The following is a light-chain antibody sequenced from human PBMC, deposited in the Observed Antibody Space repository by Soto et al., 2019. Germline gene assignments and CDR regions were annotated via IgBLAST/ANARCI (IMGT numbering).Light chain of an antibody. CDR1: SSDVGSYNL. Sequence: QSVLTQPASVSGSPGQSITISCTGTSSDVGSYNLVSWYQQHPAKAPKLMIYEGSQRPSAVSNRFSGSQSGNAASLTISGLQAEDEADYYCSSYTSSSTLVFGTGTKVTVL. V-gene: IGLV2-14*02. J-gene: IGLJ1*01. CDR2: EGS. CDR3: SSYTSSSTLV.